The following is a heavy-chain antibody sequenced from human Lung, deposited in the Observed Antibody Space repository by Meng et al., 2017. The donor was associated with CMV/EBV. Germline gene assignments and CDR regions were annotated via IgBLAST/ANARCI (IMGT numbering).Heavy chain of an antibody. D-gene: IGHD3-22*01. Sequence: LRLSCAISGDSVSSNSAAWNWIRQSPSRGLEWLGRTYYRSKWYDDYAMAVKSRITINPDTSKNQFSLQLNSVTPEDTAVYYCARDYYDSGAYYYTEEYYHGLDVWGQGTTVTVS. CDR3: ARDYYDSGAYYYTEEYYHGLDV. CDR1: GDSVSSNSAA. V-gene: IGHV6-1*01. J-gene: IGHJ6*02. CDR2: TYYRSKWYD.